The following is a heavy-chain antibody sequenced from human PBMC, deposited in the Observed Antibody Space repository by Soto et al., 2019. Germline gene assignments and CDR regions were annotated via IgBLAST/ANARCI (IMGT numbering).Heavy chain of an antibody. J-gene: IGHJ6*02. V-gene: IGHV3-23*01. Sequence: GGSLRLSCAVSGLSFSSYAMSWVRQAPGKGLEWVSVISGNGGRTNYADSVKGRFTISRDNSKNTLYLQMNSLRAEDTAVYYCAKKGVWVNMVRGRPETSYGMDVWGQGTTVTVSS. CDR3: AKKGVWVNMVRGRPETSYGMDV. CDR2: ISGNGGRT. D-gene: IGHD3-10*01. CDR1: GLSFSSYA.